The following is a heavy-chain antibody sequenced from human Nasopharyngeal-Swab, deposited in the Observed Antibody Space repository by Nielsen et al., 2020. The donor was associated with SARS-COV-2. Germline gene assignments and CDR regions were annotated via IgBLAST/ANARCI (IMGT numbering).Heavy chain of an antibody. CDR3: ARGSYDSSGYGLHYYYYGMDV. J-gene: IGHJ6*02. Sequence: SETLSLTCTVSGGSISSGSYYWSWLRQPAGKGLEWIGRIYTSGSTNYNPSLKSRVTISVDTSKNQFSLKLSSVTAADTAVYYCARGSYDSSGYGLHYYYYGMDVWGQGTTVTVSS. CDR2: IYTSGST. CDR1: GGSISSGSYY. D-gene: IGHD3-22*01. V-gene: IGHV4-61*02.